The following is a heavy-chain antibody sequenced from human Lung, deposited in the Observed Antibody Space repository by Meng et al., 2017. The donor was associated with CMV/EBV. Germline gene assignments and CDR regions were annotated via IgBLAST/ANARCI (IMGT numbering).Heavy chain of an antibody. CDR1: GFTFSRFW. CDR3: ARVPESRDYGSRSYNGMDV. D-gene: IGHD3-10*01. Sequence: SCTASGFTFSRFWMSWVRQAPGKGLEWVANIKQAGSEKSYVDSVKGRFTISRDNAKNSLYLQMNRLRAEDTAVYYCARVPESRDYGSRSYNGMDVWXQGTXVNGAS. V-gene: IGHV3-7*01. CDR2: IKQAGSEK. J-gene: IGHJ6*02.